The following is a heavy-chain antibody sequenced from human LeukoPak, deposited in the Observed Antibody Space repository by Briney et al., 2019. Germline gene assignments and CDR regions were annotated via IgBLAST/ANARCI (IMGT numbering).Heavy chain of an antibody. CDR1: GFTFSNHG. D-gene: IGHD5-18*01. V-gene: IGHV3-21*01. CDR2: ISSSSSYI. CDR3: ARDLSGVTGYTYGRGIDY. Sequence: PGGSLRLSCAASGFTFSNHGMNWVRQAPGKGLEWVSSISSSSSYIYYADSLKGRFTISRDNAKNSLYLQMNSLRAEDTAVYYCARDLSGVTGYTYGRGIDYWGQGTLVTVSS. J-gene: IGHJ4*02.